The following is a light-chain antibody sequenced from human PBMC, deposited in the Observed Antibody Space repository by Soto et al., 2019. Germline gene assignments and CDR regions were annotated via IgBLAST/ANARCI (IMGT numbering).Light chain of an antibody. CDR2: AAS. V-gene: IGKV1-39*01. Sequence: DIQMTQSPSSLSASVGDRVTITCRASQSISSYLSWYQQKPERAPKLLIYAASSLQSGVSSRFSGSGSGTEFILTISSLQPEDFATYYCQQSYSAPWTFGPGTKVDIK. CDR3: QQSYSAPWT. J-gene: IGKJ1*01. CDR1: QSISSY.